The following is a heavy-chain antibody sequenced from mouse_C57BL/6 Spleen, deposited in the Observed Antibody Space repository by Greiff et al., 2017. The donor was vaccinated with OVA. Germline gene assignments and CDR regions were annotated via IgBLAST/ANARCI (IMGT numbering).Heavy chain of an antibody. CDR2: IHPNSGST. Sequence: QVQLQQSGAELVKPGASVKLSCKASGYTFTSYWMHWVKQRPGQGLEWIGMIHPNSGSTNYNEKFKSKATLTVDKSSSTAYMQLSSLTSEDSAVYYCARPHYYGSTYYAMDYWGQGTSVTVSS. V-gene: IGHV1-64*01. D-gene: IGHD1-1*01. CDR1: GYTFTSYW. J-gene: IGHJ4*01. CDR3: ARPHYYGSTYYAMDY.